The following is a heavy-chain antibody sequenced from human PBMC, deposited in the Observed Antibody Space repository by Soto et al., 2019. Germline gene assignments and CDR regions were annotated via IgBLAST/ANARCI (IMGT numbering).Heavy chain of an antibody. V-gene: IGHV1-69*13. CDR2: IIPIFGTA. J-gene: IGHJ5*02. CDR1: GGTFSSYA. D-gene: IGHD2-15*01. CDR3: ARARYSSGHNWFDP. Sequence: ASVKVSCKASGGTFSSYAISWVRQALGQGLEWMGGIIPIFGTANYAQKFQGRVTITADASTSTAYMDLSSLRSEDTAVYYCARARYSSGHNWFDPWGQGTLVTVSS.